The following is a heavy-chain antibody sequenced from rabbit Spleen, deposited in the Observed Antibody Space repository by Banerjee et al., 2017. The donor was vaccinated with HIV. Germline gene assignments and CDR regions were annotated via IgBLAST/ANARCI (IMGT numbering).Heavy chain of an antibody. V-gene: IGHV1S45*01. CDR1: GFSFSSNW. J-gene: IGHJ2*01. CDR3: ARNYVNAFDP. CDR2: IYAGSSGNT. D-gene: IGHD1-1*01. Sequence: LEESGGGLVKPGGTLTLTCTVSGFSFSSNWICWVRQAPGKGLEWIACIYAGSSGNTYYATWAQGRFTISKTSSTTVTLHVTSLTAADTATYFCARNYVNAFDPWGQGTLVTVS.